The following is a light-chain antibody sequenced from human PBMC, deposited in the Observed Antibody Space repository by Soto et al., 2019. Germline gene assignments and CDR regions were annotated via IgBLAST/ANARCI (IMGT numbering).Light chain of an antibody. J-gene: IGKJ2*01. CDR1: QSVSSY. CDR3: HQYGSSLGT. V-gene: IGKV3-20*01. CDR2: DAS. Sequence: EFVLTQSPGTMSLSPGERATLSCRASQSVSSYLAWYQQKPGQAPRLLIYDASNRATGIPARFSGSGSGTEFTLTISSLEPEDFAVYYCHQYGSSLGTFGQGTKVDIK.